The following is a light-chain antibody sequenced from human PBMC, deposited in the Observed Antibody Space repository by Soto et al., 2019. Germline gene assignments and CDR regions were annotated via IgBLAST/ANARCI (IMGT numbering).Light chain of an antibody. V-gene: IGLV2-8*01. J-gene: IGLJ3*02. CDR3: SSYAGSNNWV. CDR1: SSDVGGYNY. Sequence: QSVLTQPPSASGSPGQSVTISCTGTSSDVGGYNYVSWYQQHPGKAPKLMIYEVSKRPSGVPDRFSGSKSDNTASLTVSGLQAEDEADYYCSSYAGSNNWVFGGGIKLTVL. CDR2: EVS.